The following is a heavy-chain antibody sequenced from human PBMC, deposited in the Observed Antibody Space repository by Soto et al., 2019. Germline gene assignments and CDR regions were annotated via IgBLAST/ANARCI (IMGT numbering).Heavy chain of an antibody. CDR1: GFTFRSYA. CDR3: AKDTATFYYYGMDV. Sequence: GGSLRLSCAASGFTFRSYAMSWVRQAPGKGLEWVSAISGSGGSTYYADSVKGRFTISRDNSKNTLYLQMNSLRAGDTAVYYCAKDTATFYYYGMDVWGQGTTVTVSS. J-gene: IGHJ6*02. CDR2: ISGSGGST. V-gene: IGHV3-23*01. D-gene: IGHD3-16*01.